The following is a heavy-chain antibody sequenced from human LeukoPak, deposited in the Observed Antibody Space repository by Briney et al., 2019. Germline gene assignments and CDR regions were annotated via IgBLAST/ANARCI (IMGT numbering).Heavy chain of an antibody. D-gene: IGHD6-13*01. CDR1: GGSFSGYY. Sequence: SETLSLTCAVYGGSFSGYYWSWIRQPPGKGLEWIGEINHSGSTNYNPSLKSRVTISVDTSKNQFSLKLSSVTAADTAVYYCARRTSRFIAAVGGYYFDYWGQGTLVTVSS. CDR2: INHSGST. CDR3: ARRTSRFIAAVGGYYFDY. J-gene: IGHJ4*02. V-gene: IGHV4-34*01.